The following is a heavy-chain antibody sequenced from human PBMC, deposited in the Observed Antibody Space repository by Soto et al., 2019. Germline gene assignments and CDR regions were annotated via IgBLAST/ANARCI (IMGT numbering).Heavy chain of an antibody. CDR2: ISAYNGNT. J-gene: IGHJ4*02. D-gene: IGHD6-13*01. CDR1: GYTYTSYA. Sequence: QVQLLQSGAEVKKPGASVKVSCKASGYTYTSYAITWVRQAPGQGLEWMGWISAYNGNTNYAQKLQGRVTMTTDTSMSTACMERRRLRCDDTAVYYCARVELGQQLVWGNDYLGQGTMVTVSS. V-gene: IGHV1-18*01. CDR3: ARVELGQQLVWGNDY.